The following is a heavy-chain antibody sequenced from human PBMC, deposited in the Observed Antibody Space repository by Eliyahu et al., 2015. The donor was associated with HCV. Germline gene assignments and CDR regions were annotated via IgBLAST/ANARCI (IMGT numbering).Heavy chain of an antibody. CDR1: GGSFSGYX. V-gene: IGHV4-34*01. CDR3: ASNKDDTSWFGMDV. Sequence: QVQLQQWGAGLLKPSETLSLTCXVYGGSFSGYXWSWIRQPPGKGLEWIGEINHSGSTNYNPSLKSRVTISVDTSKNQFSLKVNSLTAADTAVYYCASNKDDTSWFGMDVWGQGTTVTVSS. CDR2: INHSGST. D-gene: IGHD3-10*01. J-gene: IGHJ6*02.